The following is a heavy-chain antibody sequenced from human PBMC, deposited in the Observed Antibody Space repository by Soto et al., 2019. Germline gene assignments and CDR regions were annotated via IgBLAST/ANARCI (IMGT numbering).Heavy chain of an antibody. CDR1: GFTFSSYS. D-gene: IGHD5-12*01. Sequence: GGSLRLSCAASGFTFSSYSMNWVRQAPGKGLEWVSSISSSSSYIYYADSVKGRFTISRDNAKNSLYLQMNSLRAEDTAVYYCARDPRDGYNYSPKIFDCWGQGTLVTVSS. CDR3: ARDPRDGYNYSPKIFDC. CDR2: ISSSSSYI. J-gene: IGHJ4*02. V-gene: IGHV3-21*01.